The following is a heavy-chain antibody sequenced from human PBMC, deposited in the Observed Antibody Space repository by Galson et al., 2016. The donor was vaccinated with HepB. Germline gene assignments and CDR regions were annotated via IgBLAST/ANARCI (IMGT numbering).Heavy chain of an antibody. Sequence: SVKVSCKASGYTFTSHGISWVRQAPGQGLEWMGWISAYNGNTNYVQKLQGRVTMTTDTSTSTAYMELRSLRSDDTAVYYCAATYGSGSYYSSPPGNPLDYWGQGTLVTVSS. V-gene: IGHV1-18*04. D-gene: IGHD3-10*01. CDR1: GYTFTSHG. CDR2: ISAYNGNT. J-gene: IGHJ4*02. CDR3: AATYGSGSYYSSPPGNPLDY.